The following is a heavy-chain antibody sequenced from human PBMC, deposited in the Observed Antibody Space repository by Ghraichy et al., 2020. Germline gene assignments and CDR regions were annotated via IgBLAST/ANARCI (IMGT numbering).Heavy chain of an antibody. J-gene: IGHJ3*02. CDR2: ISSSSSYI. Sequence: GGSLRLSCAASGFTFSSYSMNWVRQAPGKGLELVSSISSSSSYIYYADSVKGRFTISRDNAKNSLYLQMNSLRAEDTAVYYCARDNPDLKNAFDIWGQGTMVTVSS. D-gene: IGHD1-14*01. CDR3: ARDNPDLKNAFDI. CDR1: GFTFSSYS. V-gene: IGHV3-21*04.